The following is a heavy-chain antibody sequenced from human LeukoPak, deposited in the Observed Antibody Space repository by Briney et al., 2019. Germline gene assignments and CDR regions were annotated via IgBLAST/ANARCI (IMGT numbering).Heavy chain of an antibody. CDR1: GFTFSSYG. J-gene: IGHJ3*02. CDR3: ARGPCSGGSYLLVLAFDI. V-gene: IGHV3-30*03. Sequence: GRSLRLSCAASGFTFSSYGMHWVRQAPGKGLEWVAVISYDGSNKYYADSVKGRFTISRDNSKNTLYLQMNSLRAEDTAVYYCARGPCSGGSYLLVLAFDIWGQGTMVTVSS. CDR2: ISYDGSNK. D-gene: IGHD2-15*01.